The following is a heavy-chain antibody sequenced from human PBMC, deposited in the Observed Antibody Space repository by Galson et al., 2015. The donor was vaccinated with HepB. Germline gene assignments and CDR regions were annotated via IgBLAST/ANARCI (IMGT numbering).Heavy chain of an antibody. CDR2: IKSKTDGGTT. CDR3: TTPDIVVVLDGMDV. J-gene: IGHJ6*02. V-gene: IGHV3-15*01. Sequence: SLRLSCAASGFTFSNAWMSWVRQAPGKGLEWVGRIKSKTDGGTTDYAAPVKGRFTISRDDSKNTLYLQMNSLKTEDTAVYYCTTPDIVVVLDGMDVWGQGTTVTVSS. D-gene: IGHD2-2*01. CDR1: GFTFSNAW.